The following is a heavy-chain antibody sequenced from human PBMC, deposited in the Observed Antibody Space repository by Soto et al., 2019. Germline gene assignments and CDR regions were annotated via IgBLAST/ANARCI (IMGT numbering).Heavy chain of an antibody. CDR2: INHSGST. V-gene: IGHV4-34*01. Sequence: SETLSLTCAVYGGSFSGYYWSWIRQPPGKGLEWIGEINHSGSTNYNPSLKSRVTISVDTSKNQFSLKLSSVTAADTAVYYCAKGEQHTFNYYVGVWGKGTTVTVCS. D-gene: IGHD6-13*01. J-gene: IGHJ6*03. CDR3: AKGEQHTFNYYVGV. CDR1: GGSFSGYY.